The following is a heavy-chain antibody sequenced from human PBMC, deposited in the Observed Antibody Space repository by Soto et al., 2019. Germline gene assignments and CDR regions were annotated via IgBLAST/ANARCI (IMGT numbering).Heavy chain of an antibody. CDR3: ARVRPYSSSSRRQAQPLAP. V-gene: IGHV1-46*01. CDR1: GYTXTSYY. J-gene: IGHJ5*02. CDR2: INPSGGST. Sequence: SXKVSYRASGYTXTSYYMNWVRQAPGQGPEWMGIINPSGGSTSYAQKFKGRVTMTRDTSTSTVYMELSSLRSEDTAVYYCARVRPYSSSSRRQAQPLAPWGQGTLVTVSS. D-gene: IGHD6-6*01.